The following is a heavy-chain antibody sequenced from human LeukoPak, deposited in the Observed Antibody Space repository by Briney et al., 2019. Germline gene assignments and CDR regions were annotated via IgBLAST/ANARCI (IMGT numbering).Heavy chain of an antibody. Sequence: GGSLRLSCAASGFTFSSYWMSWVRQAPGKGLEWVANIKQDGSEKYYVDSVKGRFTISRDNAKNSLYLQMNSLRAEDTAAYYCARSDCSSTSCYLYWGQGTLVTVSS. V-gene: IGHV3-7*01. J-gene: IGHJ4*02. CDR1: GFTFSSYW. D-gene: IGHD2-2*01. CDR3: ARSDCSSTSCYLY. CDR2: IKQDGSEK.